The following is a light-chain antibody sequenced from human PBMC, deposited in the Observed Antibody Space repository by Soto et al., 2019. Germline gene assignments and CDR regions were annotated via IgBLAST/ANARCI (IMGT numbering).Light chain of an antibody. V-gene: IGKV1-33*01. CDR3: QQYDNLPPFT. Sequence: DIQMTQSPSSLSASVGARVSITCQASQDIRTSLSWFQQKPGRAPKLLIYGASNLETGVPSRFRGSGSGRDFTFTISSLQPVDIATYYCQQYDNLPPFTFGPGTKVEIK. J-gene: IGKJ3*01. CDR2: GAS. CDR1: QDIRTS.